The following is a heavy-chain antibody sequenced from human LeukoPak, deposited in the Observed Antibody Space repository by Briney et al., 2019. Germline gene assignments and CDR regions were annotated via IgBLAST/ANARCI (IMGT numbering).Heavy chain of an antibody. CDR1: GGSISSSSYY. D-gene: IGHD6-6*01. J-gene: IGHJ4*02. CDR2: IYYSGST. V-gene: IGHV4-39*07. Sequence: PSETLSLTCTVSGGSISSSSYYWGWIRQPPGKGLEWIGSIYYSGSTYYNPSLKSRVTISVDTSKNQFSLKLSSVTAADTAVYYCARDLSGIAARPGSDYWGQGTLVTVSS. CDR3: ARDLSGIAARPGSDY.